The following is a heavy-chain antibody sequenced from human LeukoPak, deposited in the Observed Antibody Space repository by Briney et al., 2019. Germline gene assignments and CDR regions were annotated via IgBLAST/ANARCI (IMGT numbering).Heavy chain of an antibody. CDR2: IRGSGGST. V-gene: IGHV3-23*01. CDR3: AKDVEDYDFWSGYLYYFDY. D-gene: IGHD3-3*01. Sequence: PGGSLRLSCAASGFTFSSYAMSWVRQAPGKGLEWVSAIRGSGGSTYYADSVKGRFTISRDNSKNTLYLQMNSLRAEDTAVYYCAKDVEDYDFWSGYLYYFDYWGQGTLVTVSS. CDR1: GFTFSSYA. J-gene: IGHJ4*02.